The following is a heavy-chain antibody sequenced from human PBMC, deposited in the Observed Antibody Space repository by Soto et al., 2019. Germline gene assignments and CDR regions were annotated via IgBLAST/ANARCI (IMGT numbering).Heavy chain of an antibody. Sequence: GGSLRLSCAASGFTFSSYWMSWVRQAPGKGLEWVAVITYDGSNKYYADSVKGRFTISRDNSKNTLYLQMNSLRAEDTAVYYCAKEGHSSGSDWFDPWGQGTLVTVSS. V-gene: IGHV3-30*18. CDR1: GFTFSSYW. J-gene: IGHJ5*02. CDR2: ITYDGSNK. CDR3: AKEGHSSGSDWFDP. D-gene: IGHD6-19*01.